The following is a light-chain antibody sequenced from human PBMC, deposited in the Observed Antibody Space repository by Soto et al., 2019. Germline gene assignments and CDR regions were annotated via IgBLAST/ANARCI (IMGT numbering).Light chain of an antibody. J-gene: IGKJ1*01. CDR2: DAS. CDR3: QQYDHLPRT. Sequence: DIQMIQSPSSLSASVGDRVTITCQASQEISNYLNWYQQKPGKAPKLLIYDASNLERGVPSRFSGRGSGTDFTFTISSLQPEDFATYYCQQYDHLPRTFGRGTKVYIK. V-gene: IGKV1-33*01. CDR1: QEISNY.